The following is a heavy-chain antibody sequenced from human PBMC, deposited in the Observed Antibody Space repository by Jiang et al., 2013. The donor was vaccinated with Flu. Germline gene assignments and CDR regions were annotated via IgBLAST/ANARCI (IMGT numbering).Heavy chain of an antibody. V-gene: IGHV4-59*08. CDR2: IHNSGTT. Sequence: GSGLXKPSETLSLTCTVSSGSISSHYWSWIRQPPGKGLEWIGYIHNSGTTNYNPSLKSRVTISIDTSTNQFSLKLISVTAPDTAVYYCARSYCGGDCYSMFGYSYYGMDVWGQGTTVTVSS. CDR1: SGSISSHY. CDR3: ARSYCGGDCYSMFGYSYYGMDV. J-gene: IGHJ6*02. D-gene: IGHD2-21*02.